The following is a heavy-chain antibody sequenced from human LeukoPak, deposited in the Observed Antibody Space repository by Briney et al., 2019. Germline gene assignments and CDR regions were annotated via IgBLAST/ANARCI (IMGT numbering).Heavy chain of an antibody. CDR1: GYTFTSYG. J-gene: IGHJ4*02. D-gene: IGHD2-15*01. CDR2: ISAYNGNT. V-gene: IGHV1-18*01. CDR3: ARIDVVASTHFDY. Sequence: VASVKVSCKASGYTFTSYGIGWVRQAPGQGLEWMGWISAYNGNTNYAQKLQGRVTMTTDTSTSTAYMELRSLRADDTAVYYCARIDVVASTHFDYWGQGTLVTVSS.